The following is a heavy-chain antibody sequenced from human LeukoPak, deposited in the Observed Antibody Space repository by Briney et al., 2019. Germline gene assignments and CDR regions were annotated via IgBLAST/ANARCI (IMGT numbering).Heavy chain of an antibody. V-gene: IGHV3-30*18. CDR3: AKDSGPPYYDILTGPIDS. Sequence: PGGSLRLSCGASGFTFSSYAMAWVRQAPGKGLEWVAFISYDGTNKYYAESVKGRFTISRDSSKSTLYLQMNSLTAEDTAVYYCAKDSGPPYYDILTGPIDSWGQGTLVTVSS. J-gene: IGHJ4*02. CDR2: ISYDGTNK. CDR1: GFTFSSYA. D-gene: IGHD3-9*01.